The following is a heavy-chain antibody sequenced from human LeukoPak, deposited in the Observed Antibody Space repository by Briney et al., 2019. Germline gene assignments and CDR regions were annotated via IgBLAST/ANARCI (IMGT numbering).Heavy chain of an antibody. Sequence: GGSLRLSCAASGFTVSSNYMSWVRQAPGKGLEWVSVIYSGDITYYADSVKGRFTISRDNSENTLYLQMNSLRAEDTAVYYCARGEGYNYGYIDYWGQGTLVTVSS. V-gene: IGHV3-53*01. CDR1: GFTVSSNY. CDR3: ARGEGYNYGYIDY. CDR2: IYSGDIT. J-gene: IGHJ4*02. D-gene: IGHD5-18*01.